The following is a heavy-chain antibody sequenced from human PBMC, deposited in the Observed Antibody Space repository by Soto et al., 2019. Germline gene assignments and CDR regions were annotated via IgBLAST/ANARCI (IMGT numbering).Heavy chain of an antibody. D-gene: IGHD3-9*01. CDR3: AREAPFDWAPPYYYYYGMDV. V-gene: IGHV3-21*01. J-gene: IGHJ6*02. CDR2: ISSSSSYI. CDR1: GFTFSSYS. Sequence: EVQLVESGGGLVKPGGSLRLSCAASGFTFSSYSMNWVRQAPGKGLEWVSSISSSSSYIYYADSVKGRFTISRDNAKNSLYLQMNSLRAEDTAVYYCAREAPFDWAPPYYYYYGMDVWGQGTTVTVSS.